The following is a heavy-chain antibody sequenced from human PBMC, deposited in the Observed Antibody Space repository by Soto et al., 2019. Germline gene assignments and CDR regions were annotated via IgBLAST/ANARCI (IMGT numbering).Heavy chain of an antibody. V-gene: IGHV3-21*01. CDR2: ISSSSSYI. J-gene: IGHJ5*02. Sequence: EVQLVESGGGLVKPGGSLRLSCAASGFTFSSYSMNWVRQAPGKGLEWVSSISSSSSYIYYADSVKGRFTISRDNAKNSLYLQMNSLRAEDTAVYYCARYGSRYCSSTSSLRKPCAWFDPWGQGTLVTVSS. CDR3: ARYGSRYCSSTSSLRKPCAWFDP. D-gene: IGHD2-2*01. CDR1: GFTFSSYS.